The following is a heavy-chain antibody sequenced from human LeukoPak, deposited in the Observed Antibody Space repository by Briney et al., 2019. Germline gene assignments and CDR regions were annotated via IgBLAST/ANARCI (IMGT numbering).Heavy chain of an antibody. CDR1: GDSITNYY. Sequence: SETLSLTCTVSGDSITNYYWGWIRQPAGKGLEWIGRIYTSGSTNYNPSLKSRVTMSVDTSKNQFSLKLSSVTAADTAVYYYARVSLVRGAPDYYFDYWGQGTLVTVS. V-gene: IGHV4-4*07. CDR3: ARVSLVRGAPDYYFDY. CDR2: IYTSGST. D-gene: IGHD3-10*01. J-gene: IGHJ4*02.